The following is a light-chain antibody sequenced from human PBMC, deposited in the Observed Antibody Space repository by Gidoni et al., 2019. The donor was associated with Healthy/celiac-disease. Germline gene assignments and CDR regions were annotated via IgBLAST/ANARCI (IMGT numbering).Light chain of an antibody. CDR1: QSVSSY. CDR2: DAS. V-gene: IGKV3-11*01. CDR3: QQRSNWPPLT. Sequence: EIVLTQSPATLSLSPGDRATLPCRASQSVSSYLAWYQQKPGQAPRLLIYDASNRATGIPARFSGSGSGTDFTLTISSLEPEDFAVYYCQQRSNWPPLTFXGXTKVEIK. J-gene: IGKJ4*01.